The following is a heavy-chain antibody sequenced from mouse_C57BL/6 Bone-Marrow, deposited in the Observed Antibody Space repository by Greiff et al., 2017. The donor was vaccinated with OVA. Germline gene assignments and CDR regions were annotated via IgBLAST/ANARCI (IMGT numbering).Heavy chain of an antibody. D-gene: IGHD2-12*01. CDR3: ARTRQGAWFAY. CDR2: IWSGGST. Sequence: QVQLQQSGPGLVQPSQSLSITCTVSGFSLTSYGVHWVRQSPGKGLEWLGVIWSGGSTDYNAAFISRLSISKDNSKSQVFFTMNSLRADDTAIYYFARTRQGAWFAYWGQGTLVTVSA. CDR1: GFSLTSYG. V-gene: IGHV2-2*01. J-gene: IGHJ3*01.